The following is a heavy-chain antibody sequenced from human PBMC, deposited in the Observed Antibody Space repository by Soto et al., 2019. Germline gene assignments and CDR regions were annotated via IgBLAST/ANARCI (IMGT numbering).Heavy chain of an antibody. CDR1: GGTFSSYA. J-gene: IGHJ3*02. CDR2: IIPIFGTA. CDR3: ARTHGDYVWGSYRPDAFDI. D-gene: IGHD3-16*02. Sequence: QVQLVQSGAEVKKPGSSVKVSCKASGGTFSSYAISWVRQAPGQGLEWMGGIIPIFGTANYAQKFQGRVTITADESTSTAYMELSSLRSEDTDVYYCARTHGDYVWGSYRPDAFDIWGQGTMVTVSS. V-gene: IGHV1-69*01.